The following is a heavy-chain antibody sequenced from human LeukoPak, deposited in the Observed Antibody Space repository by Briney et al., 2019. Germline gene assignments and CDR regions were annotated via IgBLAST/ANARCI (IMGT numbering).Heavy chain of an antibody. CDR2: INHSGST. J-gene: IGHJ4*02. V-gene: IGHV4-34*01. CDR1: GGSFSGYY. CDR3: ARVPGYCSGGSCLDY. D-gene: IGHD2-15*01. Sequence: SGTLSLTCAVYGGSFSGYYCSWIRQPPGKGLEWIGEINHSGSTNYNPSLKSRVTISVDTSKNQFSLKLSSVTAADTAVYYCARVPGYCSGGSCLDYWGQGTLVTVSS.